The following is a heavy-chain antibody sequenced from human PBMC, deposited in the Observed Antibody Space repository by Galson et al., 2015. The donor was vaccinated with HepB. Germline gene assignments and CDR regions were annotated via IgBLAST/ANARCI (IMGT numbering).Heavy chain of an antibody. CDR2: IIPIFSTT. J-gene: IGHJ5*02. V-gene: IGHV1-69*13. Sequence: SVKVSCKASGGTFSSYTIAWVRQAPGQGLEWMGGIIPIFSTTDYAPNFQGRVTITADDYTNTVYMELSSLRSDDTAVYYCTNTSKQYNWFDLWGQGTLVTVSS. CDR3: TNTSKQYNWFDL. CDR1: GGTFSSYT. D-gene: IGHD2-2*01.